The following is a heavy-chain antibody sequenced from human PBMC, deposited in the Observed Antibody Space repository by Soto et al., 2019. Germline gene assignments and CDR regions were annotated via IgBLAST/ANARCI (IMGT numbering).Heavy chain of an antibody. CDR3: ARGMYGDY. Sequence: QVHLVQSGAEVKKPGASVKVSCKGSGYAFTTYGITWVRQAPGQGLEWMGWISAHNGNTNYAQKLQGRVTVTRDTSTSTAYMELRSLRSDDTAVYYCARGMYGDYWCQGALVTVSS. J-gene: IGHJ4*02. V-gene: IGHV1-18*01. CDR1: GYAFTTYG. D-gene: IGHD2-8*01. CDR2: ISAHNGNT.